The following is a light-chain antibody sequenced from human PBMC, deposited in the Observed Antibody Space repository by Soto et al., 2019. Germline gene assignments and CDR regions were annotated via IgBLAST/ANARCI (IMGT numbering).Light chain of an antibody. J-gene: IGLJ3*02. Sequence: QSALTQPASVSGSPGQSITISCTGTSSDDGGYNYVSWYQQHPGKAPKLMIYEVSKRPSGVPDRFSGSKSGNTASLTVSGLQAEDEAYYYCTSYAGSNNWVFGGGTKLTVL. CDR1: SSDDGGYNY. V-gene: IGLV2-8*01. CDR2: EVS. CDR3: TSYAGSNNWV.